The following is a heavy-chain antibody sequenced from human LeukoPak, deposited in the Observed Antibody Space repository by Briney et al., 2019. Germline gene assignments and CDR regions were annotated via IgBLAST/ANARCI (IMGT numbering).Heavy chain of an antibody. D-gene: IGHD5-18*01. Sequence: PGRSLRLSCAASGFTFSGYAMHWVRQPPGKGLEWVTLISYDGRDKNYADSVKGRFTISRDNSENTLYVQMSSLRAEDTAVYYCARGVGSYGNDYYYGLDVWGQGTTVTVSS. CDR1: GFTFSGYA. J-gene: IGHJ6*02. CDR3: ARGVGSYGNDYYYGLDV. V-gene: IGHV3-30*04. CDR2: ISYDGRDK.